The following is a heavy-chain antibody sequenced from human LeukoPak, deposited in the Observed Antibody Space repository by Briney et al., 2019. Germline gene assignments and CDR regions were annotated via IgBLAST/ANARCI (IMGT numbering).Heavy chain of an antibody. D-gene: IGHD6-19*01. CDR2: IGVNT. CDR1: GFTFSNYA. V-gene: IGHV3-23*01. J-gene: IGHJ4*02. CDR3: AKETGYSSGEFDY. Sequence: GGSLGLSCAASGFTFSNYAMSWVRQAPGKGLEWVSAIGVNTYYTDSVKGRFTISRDNSKNTLYLQMNSLRAEDTAVYYCAKETGYSSGEFDYWGQGTLVTVSS.